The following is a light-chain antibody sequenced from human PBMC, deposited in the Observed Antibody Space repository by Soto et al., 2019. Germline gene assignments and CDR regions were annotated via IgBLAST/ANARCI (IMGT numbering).Light chain of an antibody. CDR2: AVS. CDR1: QSIRVW. CDR3: QQYHTYWT. V-gene: IGKV1-5*01. J-gene: IGKJ1*01. Sequence: DIQMTQSPSTLSASVGDRVTITCRASQSIRVWLAWYQQKPGKAPKLLISAVSSLESGVPSRFSGSGSGTEFTLTIRSLQPDDVATYYCQQYHTYWTFGQGTKVEI.